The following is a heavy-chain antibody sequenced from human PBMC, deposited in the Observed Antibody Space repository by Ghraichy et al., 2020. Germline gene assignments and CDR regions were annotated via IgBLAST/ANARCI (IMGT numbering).Heavy chain of an antibody. J-gene: IGHJ5*02. Sequence: SQTLSLTCTVSGGSISSGGYYWSWIRQHPGKGLEWIGYIYYSGSTYYNPSLKSRVTISVDTSKNQFSLKLSSVTAADTAVYYCARERVRGYSYGYWFDPWGQGTLVTVSS. D-gene: IGHD5-18*01. CDR2: IYYSGST. CDR1: GGSISSGGYY. V-gene: IGHV4-31*03. CDR3: ARERVRGYSYGYWFDP.